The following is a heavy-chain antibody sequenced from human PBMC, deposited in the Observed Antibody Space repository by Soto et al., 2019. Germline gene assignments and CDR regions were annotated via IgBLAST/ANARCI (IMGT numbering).Heavy chain of an antibody. Sequence: QLQLQESGSGLVKPSQTLSLTCTVSGGSISSGGYSWSWIRQPPGKGLEWIGYIYQSGSTYYNPSLKSRVTISVDRSKNQFSLKLSSVTAADTAVYYCASGQQLVLNYWGQGTLVTVSS. CDR1: GGSISSGGYS. V-gene: IGHV4-30-2*01. J-gene: IGHJ4*02. D-gene: IGHD6-13*01. CDR2: IYQSGST. CDR3: ASGQQLVLNY.